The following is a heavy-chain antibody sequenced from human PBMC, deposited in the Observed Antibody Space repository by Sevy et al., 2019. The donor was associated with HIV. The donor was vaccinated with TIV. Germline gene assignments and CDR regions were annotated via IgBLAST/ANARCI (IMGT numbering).Heavy chain of an antibody. CDR1: GFNFSNYA. V-gene: IGHV3-64D*06. J-gene: IGHJ4*02. CDR2: ISPNGDST. D-gene: IGHD3-16*01. Sequence: GGSLRLSCSASGFNFSNYAMHWVRQAPGKGLDCVSVISPNGDSTYYADSVKGRFTISRDNSKNTLDLQMNSLRAEDTAVYYCVFGLLYWGQGALVTVSS. CDR3: VFGLLY.